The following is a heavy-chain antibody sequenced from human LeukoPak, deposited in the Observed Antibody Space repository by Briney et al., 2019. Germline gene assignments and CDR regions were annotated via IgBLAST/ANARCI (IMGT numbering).Heavy chain of an antibody. Sequence: AGGSLRLSCAASGFTFSSYAMSWVRQAPGKGLEWVSAISGSGGSTYYADSVKGRFTISRDNSKNTLYLQMNSLRAEDTAVYYCAKSTSEFKRSITIFGVVPPPPYYFDYWGQGTLVTVSS. CDR3: AKSTSEFKRSITIFGVVPPPPYYFDY. CDR2: ISGSGGST. CDR1: GFTFSSYA. J-gene: IGHJ4*02. V-gene: IGHV3-23*01. D-gene: IGHD3-3*01.